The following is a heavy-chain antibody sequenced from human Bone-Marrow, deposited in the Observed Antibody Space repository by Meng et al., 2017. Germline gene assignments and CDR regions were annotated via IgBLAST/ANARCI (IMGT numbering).Heavy chain of an antibody. CDR2: IFHTGNT. D-gene: IGHD3-10*01. V-gene: IGHV4-4*02. CDR1: GGSIISINW. CDR3: ARVDWSGGNPIDS. J-gene: IGHJ4*02. Sequence: QVKLQDAGHGLVKPSGTLSLTCAVSGGSIISINWWTWVRQPPGKGLEWIGEIFHTGNTNFHPSLKSRVTISVDKSKNQFSLKLNSVTAADTAVYYCARVDWSGGNPIDSWGQGTLVTVSS.